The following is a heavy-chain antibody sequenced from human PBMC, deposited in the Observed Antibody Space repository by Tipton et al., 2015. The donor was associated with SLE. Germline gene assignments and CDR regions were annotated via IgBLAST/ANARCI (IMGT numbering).Heavy chain of an antibody. V-gene: IGHV4-59*08. Sequence: TLSLTCTVSGGSISRQFWSWIRQPPGKGLEWIGYRFYSGSTNYKPSLKSRVSISLDTSKNQIALNQTSVTAADTDVYYSVRQEELWGGSSPGSSPYYNMDVWGQGTTVTVSS. CDR2: RFYSGST. J-gene: IGHJ6*02. CDR1: GGSISRQF. CDR3: VRQEELWGGSSPGSSPYYNMDV. D-gene: IGHD1-7*01.